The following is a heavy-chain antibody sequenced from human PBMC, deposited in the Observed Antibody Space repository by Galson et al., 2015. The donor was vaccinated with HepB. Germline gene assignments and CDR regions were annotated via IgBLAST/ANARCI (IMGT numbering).Heavy chain of an antibody. D-gene: IGHD2-2*01. J-gene: IGHJ4*02. V-gene: IGHV1-18*01. CDR1: GYTFINYG. Sequence: SVKVSCKASGYTFINYGISWVRQAPGQGLEWMAWISTYNGNTNYAQKFQGRLTMTTETSTSTAYMELGSLISDDTAVYYCATARYSTSPPDKWGQGTLVTVSS. CDR2: ISTYNGNT. CDR3: ATARYSTSPPDK.